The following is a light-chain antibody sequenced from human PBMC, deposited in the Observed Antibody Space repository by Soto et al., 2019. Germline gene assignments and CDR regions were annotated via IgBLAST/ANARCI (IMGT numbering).Light chain of an antibody. CDR3: CSYAGINKLGV. J-gene: IGLJ1*01. Sequence: QSALTQPPSASGSPGQSVTISCTGTSSDVGGYKYVSWYQQHPDKAPKLMIFEVNKRPSGVPDRFSGSKSGNTASLTVSGLQAEDEADYYCCSYAGINKLGVFGAGTKVTVL. V-gene: IGLV2-8*01. CDR2: EVN. CDR1: SSDVGGYKY.